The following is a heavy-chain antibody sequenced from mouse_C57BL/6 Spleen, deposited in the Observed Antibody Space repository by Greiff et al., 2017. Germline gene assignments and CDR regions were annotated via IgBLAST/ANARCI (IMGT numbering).Heavy chain of an antibody. Sequence: QVQLKQSGPGLVAPSQSLSITCTVSGFSLTSYGVHWVRQPPGKGLGWLVVIWSDGSTTYNSALKSRLSIGKDNSKSQVFLKMNSLQTDDTAMYYCARPYDYDGTWFAYWGQGTLVTVSA. CDR1: GFSLTSYG. J-gene: IGHJ3*01. CDR3: ARPYDYDGTWFAY. V-gene: IGHV2-6*03. D-gene: IGHD2-4*01. CDR2: IWSDGST.